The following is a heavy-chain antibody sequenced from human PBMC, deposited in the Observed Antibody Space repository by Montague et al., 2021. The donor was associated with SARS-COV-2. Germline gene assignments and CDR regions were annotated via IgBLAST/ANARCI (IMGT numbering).Heavy chain of an antibody. CDR2: IDWENDR. CDR1: GFSLSTSGFS. CDR3: ARLNWFGGNAFDV. J-gene: IGHJ3*01. V-gene: IGHV2-70*01. Sequence: PALEKPTQTLTLTCTFSGFSLSTSGFSVNWIRQPPGKVLEWLALIDWENDRYFHTSLRTRLTISKDTSKNQVVLTVTDMDPVDTATYYCARLNWFGGNAFDVWGQGTVVTVSS. D-gene: IGHD3-10*01.